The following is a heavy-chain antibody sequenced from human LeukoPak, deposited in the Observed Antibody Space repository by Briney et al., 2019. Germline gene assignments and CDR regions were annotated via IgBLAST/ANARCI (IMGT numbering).Heavy chain of an antibody. CDR1: GFTFSSYS. D-gene: IGHD3-9*01. CDR2: ISSSSSYI. V-gene: IGHV3-21*01. Sequence: PGGSLRLSCAASGFTFSSYSMNWVRQAPGKGLEWVSSISSSSSYIYYADSVKGRFTISRDNAKNSLYLQMNSLRAEDTAVYYCARDYDILTGYYYYYGMDVWGQGTTVTVSS. J-gene: IGHJ6*02. CDR3: ARDYDILTGYYYYYGMDV.